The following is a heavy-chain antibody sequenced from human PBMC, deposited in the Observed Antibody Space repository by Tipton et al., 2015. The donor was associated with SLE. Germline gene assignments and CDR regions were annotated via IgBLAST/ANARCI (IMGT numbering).Heavy chain of an antibody. CDR3: VRGGFGSGLDC. D-gene: IGHD3-10*01. Sequence: GSLRLSCAASGFTFSSHWMHWVRQAPGKGLVWVSQISVDGSGTTYADSVKGRFTLSRDNANNAVYLQMNSLRAGDTAVYYCVRGGFGSGLDCWGQGTLAAVSS. J-gene: IGHJ4*03. CDR1: GFTFSSHW. CDR2: ISVDGSGT. V-gene: IGHV3-74*01.